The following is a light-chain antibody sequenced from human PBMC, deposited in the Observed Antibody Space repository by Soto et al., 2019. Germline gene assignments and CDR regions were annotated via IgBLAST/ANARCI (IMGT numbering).Light chain of an antibody. CDR1: SSDVGGYNY. V-gene: IGLV2-14*01. J-gene: IGLJ1*01. CDR3: SSYTSSSTPLSV. CDR2: EVS. Sequence: QSVLTQPASLSGSPGQSMTISCTGTSSDVGGYNYVSWYQQHPGKAPKLMIYEVSNRPSGVSNRFSGSKSGNTASLTISGLQAEDEADYYCSSYTSSSTPLSVFGTGTKVTVL.